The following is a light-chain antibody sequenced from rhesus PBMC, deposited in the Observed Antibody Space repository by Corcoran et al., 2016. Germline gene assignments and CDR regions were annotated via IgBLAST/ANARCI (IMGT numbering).Light chain of an antibody. Sequence: DIQMTQSPSSLSASVGDRVTITCRASQGVSDYLSWYQQKPGKAPKRLIYAASRLEIGVPSRLSGSGSGTDFTLTISSLQPEDFATYYCLQGYSSPYSFGQGTKVEIK. J-gene: IGKJ2*01. V-gene: IGKV1-36*02. CDR3: LQGYSSPYS. CDR2: AAS. CDR1: QGVSDY.